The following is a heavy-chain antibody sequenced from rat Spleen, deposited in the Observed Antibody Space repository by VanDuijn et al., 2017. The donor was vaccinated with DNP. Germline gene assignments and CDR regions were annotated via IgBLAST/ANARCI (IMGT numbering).Heavy chain of an antibody. CDR2: ITNTGGSI. D-gene: IGHD1-7*01. J-gene: IGHJ2*01. CDR1: GFTFNNYW. CDR3: TRDGPPYYGVPFDY. Sequence: EVQLVESGGGLVQPGRSLKLSCVASGFTFNNYWMTWIRQAPGKGLEWVASITNTGGSIYYPDSVKGRFTISRDNAKSTLYLQTTSLRSEDTATYYCTRDGPPYYGVPFDYWGQGVTVTVSS. V-gene: IGHV5-31*01.